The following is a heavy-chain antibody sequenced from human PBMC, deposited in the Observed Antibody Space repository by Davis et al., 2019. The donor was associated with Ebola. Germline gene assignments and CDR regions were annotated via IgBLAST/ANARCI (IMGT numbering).Heavy chain of an antibody. Sequence: GESLKISCAPSGFSFSNYAMSWARQAPGKGLEWVSAVNSAGTYTYYADSVKGRFTISRDNSKNTLYLQMNSLRAEDTAVYYCAKVGWLNYWGQGTLVTVSS. CDR2: VNSAGTYT. J-gene: IGHJ4*02. D-gene: IGHD6-19*01. CDR3: AKVGWLNY. V-gene: IGHV3-23*01. CDR1: GFSFSNYA.